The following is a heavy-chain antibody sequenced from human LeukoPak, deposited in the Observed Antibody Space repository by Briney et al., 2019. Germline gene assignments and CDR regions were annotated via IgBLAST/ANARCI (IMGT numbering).Heavy chain of an antibody. CDR2: SSASSRTT. CDR1: GVIFSALS. V-gene: IGHV3-48*04. CDR3: ASQSSGSSTRAPDL. Sequence: GGSLRLSCETCGVIFSALSLNWVRQPPGKGLEWLSYSSASSRTTYYADSVKGRFIVSRYNAKNTVFLQMDSLRADDTALYYCASQSSGSSTRAPDLWGQGAVVTVSS. D-gene: IGHD1-26*01. J-gene: IGHJ4*02.